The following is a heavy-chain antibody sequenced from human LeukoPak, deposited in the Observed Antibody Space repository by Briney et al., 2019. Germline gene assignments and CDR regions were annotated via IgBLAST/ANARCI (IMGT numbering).Heavy chain of an antibody. D-gene: IGHD5-12*01. CDR1: GFTFSSYS. CDR2: ISSSLSTI. CDR3: VRGPRYSGYDYFDY. J-gene: IGHJ4*02. Sequence: GGSLRLSCAASGFTFSSYSMNWVRQAPGKGLEWVSYISSSLSTIYYADSVKGRFTISRDNAKNSLYLQMSSLRREDTAVYFCVRGPRYSGYDYFDYWGQGTLVTVSS. V-gene: IGHV3-48*01.